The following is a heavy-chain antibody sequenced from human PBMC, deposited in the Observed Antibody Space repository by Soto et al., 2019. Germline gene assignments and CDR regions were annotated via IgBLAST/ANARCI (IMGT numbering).Heavy chain of an antibody. J-gene: IGHJ6*02. CDR3: ASSLWEAAADDYYYYGMDV. CDR1: GGTFSSYA. D-gene: IGHD6-13*01. V-gene: IGHV1-69*13. Sequence: SVKVSCKASGGTFSSYAISWVRQAPGQGXEWMGGIIPIFGTANYAQKFQGRVTITADESTSTAYMELSSLRSEDTAVYYCASSLWEAAADDYYYYGMDVWGQGTTVTVSS. CDR2: IIPIFGTA.